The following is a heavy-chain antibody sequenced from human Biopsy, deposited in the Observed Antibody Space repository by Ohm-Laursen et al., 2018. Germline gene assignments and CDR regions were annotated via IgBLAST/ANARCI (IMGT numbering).Heavy chain of an antibody. CDR2: ISETSSHI. CDR1: GFRVSSYD. D-gene: IGHD6-6*01. J-gene: IGHJ6*02. CDR3: ARDSSRRAREGGMDV. V-gene: IGHV3-21*01. Sequence: SLRLSCAASGFRVSSYDMNWVRQAPGKGLEWISYISETSSHIYDADSVRGRFTVARDIAKNPLYLQLNSLRVEDTAVYYCARDSSRRAREGGMDVWGRGTTVTVSS.